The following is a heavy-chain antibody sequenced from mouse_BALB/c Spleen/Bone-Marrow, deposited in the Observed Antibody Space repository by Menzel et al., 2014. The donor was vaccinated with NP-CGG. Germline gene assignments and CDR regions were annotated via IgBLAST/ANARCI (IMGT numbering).Heavy chain of an antibody. Sequence: VQLQQSGAELVKPGASVKSSCAASGFNIKDTYMHWVKQRPEQGLEWIGRIDPANGNTKYDPKFQGKATITADTSSNTAYLQLSSLTSEDSAVYFCARRGYGYLDYWGQGTTLTVSS. J-gene: IGHJ2*01. CDR2: IDPANGNT. CDR1: GFNIKDTY. V-gene: IGHV14-3*02. CDR3: ARRGYGYLDY. D-gene: IGHD2-10*02.